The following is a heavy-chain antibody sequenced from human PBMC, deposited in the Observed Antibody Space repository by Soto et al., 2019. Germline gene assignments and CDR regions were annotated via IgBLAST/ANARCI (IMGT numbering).Heavy chain of an antibody. CDR3: AIRYCTNGVCSNFDY. CDR1: GGSISSYY. CDR2: IYYSGST. Sequence: PSETLSLTCTVSGGSISSYYWSWIRQPPGKGLEWIGYIYYSGSTNYNPSLKSRVTISVDTSKNQFSLKLSSVTAADTAVYYCAIRYCTNGVCSNFDYWGQGTLVTVSS. V-gene: IGHV4-59*01. D-gene: IGHD2-8*01. J-gene: IGHJ4*02.